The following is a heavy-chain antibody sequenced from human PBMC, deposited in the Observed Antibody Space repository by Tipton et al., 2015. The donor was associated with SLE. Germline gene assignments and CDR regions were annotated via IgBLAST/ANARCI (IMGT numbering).Heavy chain of an antibody. J-gene: IGHJ5*02. V-gene: IGHV4-61*09. Sequence: TLSLTCTVSGGSISSSSYYWSWIRQPPGKGLEWIGYIYTSGSTNYNPSLKSRVTISVDTSKNQFSLKLSSVTAADTAVYYCARVVVVVVPAATDWFDPWGQGTLVTVSS. D-gene: IGHD2-2*01. CDR1: GGSISSSSYY. CDR3: ARVVVVVVPAATDWFDP. CDR2: IYTSGST.